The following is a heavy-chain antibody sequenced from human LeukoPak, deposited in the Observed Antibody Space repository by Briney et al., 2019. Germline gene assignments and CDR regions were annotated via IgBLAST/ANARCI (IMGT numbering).Heavy chain of an antibody. CDR2: IYHSGST. CDR3: ARQVWFGEVYYYYYYMDV. V-gene: IGHV4-38-2*02. D-gene: IGHD3-10*01. Sequence: SETLSLTCSVSAYSISSDHSWGWIRQPPGKGLEWIANIYHSGSTYYNPSLKSRATVSVDTSKNQFSLKLSSVTAADTAVYYCARQVWFGEVYYYYYYMDVWGKGTTVTISS. J-gene: IGHJ6*03. CDR1: AYSISSDHS.